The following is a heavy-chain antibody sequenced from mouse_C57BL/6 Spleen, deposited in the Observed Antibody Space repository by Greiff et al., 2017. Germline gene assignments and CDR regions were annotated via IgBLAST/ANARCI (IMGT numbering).Heavy chain of an antibody. CDR3: ARLTYYGSFAY. CDR1: GFTFSSYT. J-gene: IGHJ3*01. CDR2: ISGGGGNT. V-gene: IGHV5-9*01. D-gene: IGHD1-1*01. Sequence: EVQVVESGGGLVKPGGSLKLSCAASGFTFSSYTMSWVRQTPEKRLEWVATISGGGGNTYYPDSVKGRFTISRDNAKNTLYLQMSSLRSEDTALYYCARLTYYGSFAYWGQGTLVTVSA.